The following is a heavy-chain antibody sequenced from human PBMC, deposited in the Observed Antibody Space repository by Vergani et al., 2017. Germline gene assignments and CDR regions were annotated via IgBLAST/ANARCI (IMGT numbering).Heavy chain of an antibody. D-gene: IGHD3-16*02. J-gene: IGHJ4*02. CDR2: ISAYNGNT. CDR1: GYTFTSYG. V-gene: IGHV1-18*01. CDR3: ARDRKYDYVLGSYRRRGFDY. Sequence: QVQLVQSGAEVKKPGASVKVSCKASGYTFTSYGISLVRQAPGQGLEWMGWISAYNGNTNYAQKLQGRVTMTTDTSTSTAYMELRSLRSDDTAVYYCARDRKYDYVLGSYRRRGFDYWGQGTLVTVSS.